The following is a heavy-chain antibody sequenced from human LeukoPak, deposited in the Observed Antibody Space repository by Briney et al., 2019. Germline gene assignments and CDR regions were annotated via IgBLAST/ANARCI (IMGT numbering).Heavy chain of an antibody. V-gene: IGHV3-30-3*01. J-gene: IGHJ4*02. CDR1: GFTFSSYA. CDR2: ISYDGSNK. D-gene: IGHD5-12*01. CDR3: AREWVATLTFDY. Sequence: PGGSLRLSCAASGFTFSSYAMHWVRQAPGKGLEWVAVISYDGSNKYYADSVKGRFTISRDNSKNTLYLQMNSLRAGDTAVYYCAREWVATLTFDYWGQGTLVTVSS.